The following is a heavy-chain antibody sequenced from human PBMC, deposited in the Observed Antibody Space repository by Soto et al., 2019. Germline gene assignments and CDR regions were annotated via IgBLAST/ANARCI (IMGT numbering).Heavy chain of an antibody. CDR3: AGEGVAYCISCSCDGMDV. Sequence: QVQLQESGPGLVKPSGTLSLTCAVSGGSISSSNWWSWVRQPPGKGLEWIGEIYHSGSTNYNPSLLRRVTISVAKSKRHFSLNLSSVPAADTAVYYCAGEGVAYCISCSCDGMDVWGQGPTVTVSS. CDR1: GGSISSSNW. D-gene: IGHD2-2*01. V-gene: IGHV4-4*02. CDR2: IYHSGST. J-gene: IGHJ6*02.